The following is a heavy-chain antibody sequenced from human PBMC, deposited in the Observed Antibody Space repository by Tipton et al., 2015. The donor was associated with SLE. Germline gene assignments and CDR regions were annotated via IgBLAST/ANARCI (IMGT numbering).Heavy chain of an antibody. Sequence: LRLSCAVYGGSFSGYYWSWIRQPPGKGLEWIGEINHSGRTNYNPSLKSRVTISVDTSKNQFSLKLSSVTAADTAVYYCARVQQRPSWGQGTLVTVSS. CDR2: INHSGRT. CDR1: GGSFSGYY. D-gene: IGHD6-13*01. CDR3: ARVQQRPS. V-gene: IGHV4-34*01. J-gene: IGHJ5*02.